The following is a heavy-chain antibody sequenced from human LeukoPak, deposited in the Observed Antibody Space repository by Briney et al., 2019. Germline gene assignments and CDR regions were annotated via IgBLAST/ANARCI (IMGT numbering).Heavy chain of an antibody. CDR2: IMPSSDNT. V-gene: IGHV3-23*01. J-gene: IGHJ5*02. Sequence: GGSLRLSCAASGFTFSSYDMTWVRQAPGRGLEWVSSIMPSSDNTYYEHSVKGRFTISIDTSKNTVYLKMNNMRVDETAVYYCARVAGWHCFDPWGQGTLVTVSS. CDR3: ARVAGWHCFDP. D-gene: IGHD6-19*01. CDR1: GFTFSSYD.